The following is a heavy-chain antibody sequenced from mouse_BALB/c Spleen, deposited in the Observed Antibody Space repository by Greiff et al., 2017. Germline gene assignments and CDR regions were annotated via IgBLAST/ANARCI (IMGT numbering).Heavy chain of an antibody. V-gene: IGHV3-2*02. CDR1: GYSITSDYA. CDR2: ISYSGST. CDR3: ARDYYGPPYAMDY. D-gene: IGHD1-1*01. J-gene: IGHJ4*01. Sequence: DVQLQESGPGLVKPSQSLSLTCTVTGYSITSDYAWNWIRQFPGNKLEWMGYISYSGSTSYNPSLKSRISITRDTSKNQFFLQLNSVTTEDTATYYCARDYYGPPYAMDYWGQGTSVTVSS.